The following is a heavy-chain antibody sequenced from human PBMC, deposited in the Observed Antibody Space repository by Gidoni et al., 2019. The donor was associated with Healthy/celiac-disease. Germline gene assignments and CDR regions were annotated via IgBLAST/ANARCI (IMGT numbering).Heavy chain of an antibody. Sequence: QVPLVEAGGGFVKPGGSLSPSCSASGFTFSDYYMSWIRQAPGKGLEWVSYISSSSSYTNYADSVKGRFTISRDNAKNSLYLQMNSLRAEDTAVYYCASSASIYTGNPRDYWGQGTLVTVSS. CDR2: ISSSSSYT. D-gene: IGHD3-16*01. J-gene: IGHJ4*02. CDR3: ASSASIYTGNPRDY. V-gene: IGHV3-11*06. CDR1: GFTFSDYY.